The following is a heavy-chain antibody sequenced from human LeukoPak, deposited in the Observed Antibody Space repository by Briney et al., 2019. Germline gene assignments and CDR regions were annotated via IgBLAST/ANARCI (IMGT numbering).Heavy chain of an antibody. Sequence: GGSLRLSCAASGFIFSNYAMTWVRQAPGKGLEWVSAVTGNGGSTYYADSVRGRFTISRDNSKNTLFLQMNSLRAEDSAVYYCAKAVGPSGYYPASWGQGTLVTVSS. V-gene: IGHV3-23*01. CDR2: VTGNGGST. D-gene: IGHD3-22*01. CDR3: AKAVGPSGYYPAS. J-gene: IGHJ5*02. CDR1: GFIFSNYA.